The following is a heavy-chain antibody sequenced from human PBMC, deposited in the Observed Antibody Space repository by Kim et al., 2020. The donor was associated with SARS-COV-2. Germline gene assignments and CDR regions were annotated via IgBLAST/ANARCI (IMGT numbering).Heavy chain of an antibody. J-gene: IGHJ4*02. CDR2: ISGSGGST. CDR3: ARGSSWYPIDY. D-gene: IGHD6-13*01. CDR1: GFTFSSYA. Sequence: GGSLRLSCAASGFTFSSYAMSWVRQAPGKRLEWVSAISGSGGSTYYADSVKGRFTISRDNSKNTLYLQMNSLRAEDTAVYYCARGSSWYPIDYWGQGTLVTVSS. V-gene: IGHV3-23*01.